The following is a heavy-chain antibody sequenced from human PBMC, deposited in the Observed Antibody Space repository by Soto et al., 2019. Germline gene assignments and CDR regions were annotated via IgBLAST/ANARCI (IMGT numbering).Heavy chain of an antibody. CDR3: ASSHALVGPDY. CDR2: IYYSDST. V-gene: IGHV4-31*03. D-gene: IGHD1-26*01. J-gene: IGHJ4*02. CDR1: GGSVSTGGYY. Sequence: PSETLSLTCTVSGGSVSTGGYYWSWIRQHPGKGLEWIGYIYYSDSTYYNPSLKSRVIMSVDTSKNRFSLKLSSLTAADTAVYYCASSHALVGPDYWGQGTLVTVSS.